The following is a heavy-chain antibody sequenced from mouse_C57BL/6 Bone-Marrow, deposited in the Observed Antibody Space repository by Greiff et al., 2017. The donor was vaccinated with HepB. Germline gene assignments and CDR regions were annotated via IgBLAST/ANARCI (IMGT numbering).Heavy chain of an antibody. V-gene: IGHV1-15*01. CDR3: TRWGFPAYFDF. Sequence: VKLVESGAELVRPGASVTLSCKASGYTFTDYEMHWVKQTPVHGLEWIGAIDPETGGTAYNQKFKGKAILTADKSSSTAYMQLRSLTSEDSAVYYCTRWGFPAYFDFWGWGTTPTVTS. J-gene: IGHJ2*01. CDR1: GYTFTDYE. CDR2: IDPETGGT.